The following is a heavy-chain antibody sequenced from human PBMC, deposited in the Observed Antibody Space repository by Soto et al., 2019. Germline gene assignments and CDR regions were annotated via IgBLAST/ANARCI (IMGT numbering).Heavy chain of an antibody. V-gene: IGHV3-7*03. D-gene: IGHD4-4*01. J-gene: IGHJ4*02. CDR3: AGWGGHDYNY. CDR1: GFTFTDFY. CDR2: IRPDGSET. Sequence: EVQLVQSGGGLVQPGGSLRLSCVGSGFTFTDFYMNWVRQAPGKGLEWVANIRPDGSETNYVESVKGRFTTSRDNAKNSLFLPINSLRADDTAVYYCAGWGGHDYNYWGQGILVTVSS.